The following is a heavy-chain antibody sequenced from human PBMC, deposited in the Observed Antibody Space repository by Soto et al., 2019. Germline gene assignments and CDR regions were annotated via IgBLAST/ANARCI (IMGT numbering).Heavy chain of an antibody. CDR2: ISAYNGNT. CDR1: GSTFTSCG. V-gene: IGHV1-18*04. J-gene: IGHJ4*02. CDR3: ARESEDLTSNFDY. Sequence: ASVRVSFSASGSTFTSCGISLVRQAPGQGLEWMGWISAYNGNTNYAQKLQGRVTMTTDTSTSTAYMELRSLRAEDTAVYYCARESEDLTSNFDYWGQGTLVTV.